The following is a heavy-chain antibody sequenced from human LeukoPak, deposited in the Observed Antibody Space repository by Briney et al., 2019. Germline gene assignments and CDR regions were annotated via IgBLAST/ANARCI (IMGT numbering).Heavy chain of an antibody. CDR1: GFTFSSYW. CDR2: INSDGSST. V-gene: IGHV3-74*03. J-gene: IGHJ4*02. D-gene: IGHD1-26*01. CDR3: ARVGATSWY. Sequence: GGSLRLSCVASGFTFSSYWMHWVRQAPGKGLVWVSRINSDGSSTKCADSVKGRFTISRDNAKNTLYLQMNSLRAEDTAVYYCARVGATSWYWGQGTLVTVSS.